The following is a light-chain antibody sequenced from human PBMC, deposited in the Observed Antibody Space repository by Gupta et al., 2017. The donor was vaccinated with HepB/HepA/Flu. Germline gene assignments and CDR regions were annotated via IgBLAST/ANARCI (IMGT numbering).Light chain of an antibody. J-gene: IGLJ3*02. CDR2: YKSDSDN. Sequence: QAVLTQPSSLSASPGASASLTCTLRSGINVGTYRIYWYQQKPGSPPQYLLRYKSDSDNQQGSGVPSRFSGSKVASATAGILLIAGLQAEDEDYYYCMIWHSSAWVFGGGTKLTVL. CDR1: SGINVGTYR. CDR3: MIWHSSAWV. V-gene: IGLV5-45*02.